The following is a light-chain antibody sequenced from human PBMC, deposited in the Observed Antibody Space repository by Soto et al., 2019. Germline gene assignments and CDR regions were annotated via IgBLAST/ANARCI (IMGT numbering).Light chain of an antibody. Sequence: EIVLTQSPGTLSLSPGERATLSCRASQSVSSSYLAWYQQKPGQAPRLLIYDASNRATGIPARFSGSGSGTDFTLTISSLEAEDFAVYYCQQRSIWPLTFGQGTKVDIK. CDR1: QSVSSSY. V-gene: IGKV3D-20*02. CDR2: DAS. J-gene: IGKJ1*01. CDR3: QQRSIWPLT.